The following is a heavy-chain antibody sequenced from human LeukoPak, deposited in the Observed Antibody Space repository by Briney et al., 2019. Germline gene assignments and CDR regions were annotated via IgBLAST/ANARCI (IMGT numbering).Heavy chain of an antibody. CDR3: AKRVAYSSSSVYMDV. CDR1: GFTFSSYA. D-gene: IGHD6-6*01. CDR2: ISDSGGDT. V-gene: IGHV3-23*01. J-gene: IGHJ6*03. Sequence: GRSLRLSCGASGFTFSSYAMSWVRQAPGKGLEWVSGISDSGGDTYYADSVKGRFTISRDNSKNTLYLQMNSLRAEDTAVYYCAKRVAYSSSSVYMDVWGKGTTVTVSS.